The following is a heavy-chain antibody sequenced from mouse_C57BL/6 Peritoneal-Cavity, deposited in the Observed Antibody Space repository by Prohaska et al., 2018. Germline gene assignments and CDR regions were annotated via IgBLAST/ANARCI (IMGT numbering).Heavy chain of an antibody. D-gene: IGHD1-1*01. CDR1: GYTFTDYY. V-gene: IGHV1-84*01. Sequence: QIQLQQSGPELVKHGASVKISCKASGYTFTDYYINWVKQRPGQGLEWIGWIYPGSGNTKYKEKVKGKATLTGDTSVSIAYMQLSSLSSDDSAVYFCARNSGSYYGSSDWYFDVWGTGTTVTVSS. CDR2: IYPGSGNT. CDR3: ARNSGSYYGSSDWYFDV. J-gene: IGHJ1*03.